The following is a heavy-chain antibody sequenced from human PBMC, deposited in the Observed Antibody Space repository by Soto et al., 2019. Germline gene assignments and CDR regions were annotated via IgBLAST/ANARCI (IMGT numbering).Heavy chain of an antibody. J-gene: IGHJ5*02. V-gene: IGHV3-23*01. CDR3: AEAGTTGTTGAFDP. Sequence: GSLRLSCAASGFTFSGYAMSWVRQAPGKGLEWVSAISGGGGSTYYADSVKGRFTISRDNSKNTLYLQMNSLRAEDTAVYYCAEAGTTGTTGAFDPWGQGTLVTVSS. D-gene: IGHD1-1*01. CDR1: GFTFSGYA. CDR2: ISGGGGST.